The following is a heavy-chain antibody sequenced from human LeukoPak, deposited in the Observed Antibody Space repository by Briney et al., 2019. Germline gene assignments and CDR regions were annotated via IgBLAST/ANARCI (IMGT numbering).Heavy chain of an antibody. CDR1: GFTFSDYY. CDR3: ASGSFLYSSSWSIDY. Sequence: PGGSLRLSCAASGFTFSDYYMSWIRQAPGKGLEWVSYISSSGSTIYYADSVKGRFTISRDNAKNSLYLQMNSLRAEDTAVYYCASGSFLYSSSWSIDYWGQGTLVTVSS. D-gene: IGHD6-13*01. J-gene: IGHJ4*02. V-gene: IGHV3-11*01. CDR2: ISSSGSTI.